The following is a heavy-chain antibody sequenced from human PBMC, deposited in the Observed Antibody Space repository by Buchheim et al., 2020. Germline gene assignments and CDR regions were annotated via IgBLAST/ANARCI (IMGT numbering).Heavy chain of an antibody. D-gene: IGHD6-13*01. J-gene: IGHJ6*02. CDR3: ARVRSSSSWYYYYDMDV. V-gene: IGHV1-8*01. CDR1: GYTFTSYD. CDR2: MNLNSGNT. Sequence: QVQLVQSGAEVKKPGASVKVSCKASGYTFTSYDINWVRQATGQGLEWMGWMNLNSGNTGYAQKFQGRVTLTRNTPISTAYMKLSSLRSEDTTVYYYARVRSSSSWYYYYDMDVWGQGTT.